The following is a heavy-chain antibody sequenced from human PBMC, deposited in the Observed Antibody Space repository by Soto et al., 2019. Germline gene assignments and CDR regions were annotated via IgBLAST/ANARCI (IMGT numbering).Heavy chain of an antibody. V-gene: IGHV3-48*04. D-gene: IGHD3-3*01. Sequence: PGGSLRLSCAASGFTFSSCAMNWVRQAPGKGLEWVSYISFSGSTRYYADSVKGRFTISRDNAKNSLYLQMNGLRAEDTAVYYCARGYYDFWSGYYISPYGMDVWGQGTTVTVSS. CDR3: ARGYYDFWSGYYISPYGMDV. CDR2: ISFSGSTR. CDR1: GFTFSSCA. J-gene: IGHJ6*02.